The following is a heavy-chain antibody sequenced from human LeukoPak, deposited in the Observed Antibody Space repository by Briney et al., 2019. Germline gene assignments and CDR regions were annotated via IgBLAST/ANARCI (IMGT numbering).Heavy chain of an antibody. J-gene: IGHJ4*02. V-gene: IGHV3-23*01. CDR1: GFTFSSYA. CDR3: ATTEQWLVRNLFDS. D-gene: IGHD6-19*01. CDR2: ISGSGGST. Sequence: GGSLRLSCAASGFTFSSYAMSWVRQAPGKGLEWVSAISGSGGSTYYADSVKGRFTISRDNSKNTLYLHMNSLRAEDTAVDYCATTEQWLVRNLFDSWGQGTLVTVSS.